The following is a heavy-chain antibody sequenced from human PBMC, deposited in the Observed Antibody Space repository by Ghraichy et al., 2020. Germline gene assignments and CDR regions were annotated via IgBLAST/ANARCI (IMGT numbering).Heavy chain of an antibody. V-gene: IGHV6-1*01. CDR1: GDSVSSNSAI. Sequence: SQTLSLTCAISGDSVSSNSAIWMWIRQSPSRGLEWLGRTYYRSKWYTDYAVSVKSRMTINPDTSKNQLSLQLNSVTPEDTAVYYCARVSRGGVFDYWGQGTLVTVSS. CDR3: ARVSRGGVFDY. J-gene: IGHJ4*02. D-gene: IGHD3-10*01. CDR2: TYYRSKWYT.